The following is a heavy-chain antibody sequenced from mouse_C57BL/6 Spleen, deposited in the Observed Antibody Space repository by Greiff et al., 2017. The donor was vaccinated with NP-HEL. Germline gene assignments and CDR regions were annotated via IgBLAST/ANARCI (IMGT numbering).Heavy chain of an antibody. CDR3: ARNRHYYGSSYWYFDV. D-gene: IGHD1-1*01. CDR1: GYTFTSYG. CDR2: IYPRSGNT. Sequence: VQLQQSGAELARPGASVKLSCKASGYTFTSYGISWVKQRTGQGLEWIGEIYPRSGNTYYNEKFKGKATLTADKSSSTAYMELRSLTSEDSAVYFCARNRHYYGSSYWYFDVWGTGTTVTVSS. J-gene: IGHJ1*03. V-gene: IGHV1-81*01.